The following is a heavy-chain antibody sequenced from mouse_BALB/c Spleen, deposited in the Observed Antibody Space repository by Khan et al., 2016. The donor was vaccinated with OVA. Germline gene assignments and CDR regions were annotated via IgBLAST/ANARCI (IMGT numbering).Heavy chain of an antibody. CDR1: GYIFTDYN. Sequence: VQLQESGAELARPGASVKLSCKASGYIFTDYNINWMRQRTGQGLEWIGEIYPGSDNTYYNERFKGKATLTVDKSSSTAYMYLSSLTSEDSAVYFCTREWAAWFPYWGQGTLVTVSA. J-gene: IGHJ3*01. CDR3: TREWAAWFPY. CDR2: IYPGSDNT. V-gene: IGHV1-77*01.